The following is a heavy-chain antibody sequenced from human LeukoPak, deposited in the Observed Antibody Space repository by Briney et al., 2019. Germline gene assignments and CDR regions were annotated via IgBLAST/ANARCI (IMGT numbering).Heavy chain of an antibody. CDR2: ISYDGSNK. D-gene: IGHD5-24*01. J-gene: IGHJ4*02. CDR3: ARDRSLMGVSTYYFDY. V-gene: IGHV3-30-3*01. Sequence: GGALRLSCAASGFIYSSYAIHGVRQAPGKGLEWVAVISYDGSNKYYADSVKGRFTISRDNSMHTLYLQMNSLRAEDTAVYYCARDRSLMGVSTYYFDYWGQGTLVTVSS. CDR1: GFIYSSYA.